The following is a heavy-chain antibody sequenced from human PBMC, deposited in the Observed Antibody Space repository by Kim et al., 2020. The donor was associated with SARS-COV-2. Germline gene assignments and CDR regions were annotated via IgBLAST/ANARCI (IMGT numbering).Heavy chain of an antibody. CDR2: IYYSGST. V-gene: IGHV4-39*01. CDR3: ARRLVTMVREYDY. Sequence: SETLSLTCTVSGGSISSSSYYWGWIRQPPGKGLEWIGSIYYSGSTYYNPSLQSRVTISVDTSKNPFSLKLSAVTAADTAVYYCARRLVTMVREYDYWGQGTLVTVSS. D-gene: IGHD3-10*01. J-gene: IGHJ4*02. CDR1: GGSISSSSYY.